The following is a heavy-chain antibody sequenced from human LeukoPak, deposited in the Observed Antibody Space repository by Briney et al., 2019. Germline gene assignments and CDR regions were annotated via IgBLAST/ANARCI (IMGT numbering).Heavy chain of an antibody. CDR1: GDSVSSGDYY. CDR3: ARGPYSYDSSGAFDI. CDR2: ISSSGST. V-gene: IGHV4-61*02. Sequence: PSQTLSLTCTVSGDSVSSGDYYWSWIRQPAGKGLERIGRISSSGSTNYHPSLKSRVTISVDTSKNQFSLKLSSVTAADTAVYFCARGPYSYDSSGAFDIWGQGTMVTVSS. J-gene: IGHJ3*02. D-gene: IGHD3-22*01.